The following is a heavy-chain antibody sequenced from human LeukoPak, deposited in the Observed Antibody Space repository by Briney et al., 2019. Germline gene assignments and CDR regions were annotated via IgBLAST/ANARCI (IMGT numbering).Heavy chain of an antibody. CDR1: GGSVSSDY. Sequence: SETLSLTCTVSGGSVSSDYWSWIRQPPGKGLEWIGYIYHTGNSDYNPSLKSRATISLDTSKNQFSLKLTSVPAADTAVYFCARHPFSSPFAYWGQGNLVTVSS. V-gene: IGHV4-59*08. CDR2: IYHTGNS. D-gene: IGHD2/OR15-2a*01. CDR3: ARHPFSSPFAY. J-gene: IGHJ4*02.